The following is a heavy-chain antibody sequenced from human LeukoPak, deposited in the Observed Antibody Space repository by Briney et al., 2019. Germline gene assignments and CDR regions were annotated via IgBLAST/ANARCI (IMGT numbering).Heavy chain of an antibody. CDR3: SKAAHDFWSPSGFDL. CDR1: GFTFSSYS. V-gene: IGHV3-21*04. Sequence: GGSLRLSCAASGFTFSSYSMNWVRQAPGMGLEWVSSISSSSSYIYYADSVKGRFTISRDNSKNTLYLQVNSLRAEDTALYYCSKAAHDFWSPSGFDLWGQGTLVAVSS. D-gene: IGHD3-3*01. J-gene: IGHJ5*02. CDR2: ISSSSSYI.